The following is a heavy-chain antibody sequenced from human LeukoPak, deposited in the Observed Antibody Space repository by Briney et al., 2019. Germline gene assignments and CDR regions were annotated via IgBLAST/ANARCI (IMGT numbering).Heavy chain of an antibody. CDR3: AKILSEYIVATMIWNPNFDH. CDR1: GFTFSSYA. Sequence: GFLRLSCAASGFTFSSYAMSWVRQAPGKGLEWVSAISGSGGSTYYADSVKGRFTISRDNSKNTLYLQMNSLRAEDTAVYYCAKILSEYIVATMIWNPNFDHWGQGTLVTVSS. D-gene: IGHD5-12*01. J-gene: IGHJ4*02. CDR2: ISGSGGST. V-gene: IGHV3-23*01.